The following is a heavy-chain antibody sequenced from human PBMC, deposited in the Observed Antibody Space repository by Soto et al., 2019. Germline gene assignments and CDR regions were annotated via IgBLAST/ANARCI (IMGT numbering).Heavy chain of an antibody. Sequence: QVQLQESGPGLVKPSQTLSLTCTVSGGSFSSGSYSWSWIRKLPGRGLEWMGYIYDSGCTFYRPSLKSRVNILMDRSKNQFSLELNSVTAADTAVYYCTRGSIGRVSDIWGQGTVVTVSS. CDR2: IYDSGCT. J-gene: IGHJ3*02. V-gene: IGHV4-31*03. CDR1: GGSFSSGSYS. D-gene: IGHD3-10*01. CDR3: TRGSIGRVSDI.